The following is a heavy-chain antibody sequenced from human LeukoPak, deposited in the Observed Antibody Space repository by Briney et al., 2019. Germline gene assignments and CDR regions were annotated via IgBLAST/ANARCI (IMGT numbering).Heavy chain of an antibody. D-gene: IGHD3-22*01. J-gene: IGHJ3*02. CDR1: GGTFSSYA. CDR3: ARDLHAYYASSGYYREGAFDI. CDR2: IIPIFGTA. V-gene: IGHV1-69*05. Sequence: SVKVSCKASGGTFSSYAISWVRQAPGQGLEWMGGIIPIFGTANYAQKFQGRVTITTDESTSTAYMELSSLRSEDTAVYYCARDLHAYYASSGYYREGAFDIWGQGTMVTVSS.